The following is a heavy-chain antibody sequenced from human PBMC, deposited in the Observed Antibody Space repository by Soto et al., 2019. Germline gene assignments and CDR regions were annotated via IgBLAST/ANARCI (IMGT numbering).Heavy chain of an antibody. V-gene: IGHV5-51*01. CDR2: IYPGDSDT. Sequence: GESLKISCKGSGYKFTSYWIGWVRQMPGKGLEWLGLIYPGDSDTRYSSSFQGQVTISADKSISTAYLQWSSLKASDTAMYYCARRPDMGYYDSRPFDYWGQGTLVTVSS. CDR1: GYKFTSYW. D-gene: IGHD3-22*01. J-gene: IGHJ4*02. CDR3: ARRPDMGYYDSRPFDY.